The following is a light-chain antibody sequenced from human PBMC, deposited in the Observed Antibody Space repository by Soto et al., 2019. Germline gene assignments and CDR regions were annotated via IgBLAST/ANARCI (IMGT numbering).Light chain of an antibody. Sequence: QSVLTQPASVSGSPGQSITVSCTGTSSYVGGYNYVSWYQQHPGKAPKLMIYGVTNRPSGVINRFSGSKSGNTASLTISGLQAEDEADYYCSSYTSSSTLVFGTGTKVTLL. CDR3: SSYTSSSTLV. CDR2: GVT. J-gene: IGLJ1*01. V-gene: IGLV2-14*01. CDR1: SSYVGGYNY.